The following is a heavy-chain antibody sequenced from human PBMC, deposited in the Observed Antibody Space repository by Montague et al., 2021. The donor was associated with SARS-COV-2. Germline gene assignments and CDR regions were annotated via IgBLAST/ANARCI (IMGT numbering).Heavy chain of an antibody. CDR1: GTSITSYY. D-gene: IGHD3-10*01. CDR3: ARGCLSYFGAGSHCYGMDV. J-gene: IGHJ6*02. CDR2: ISDSGST. Sequence: SETLSLTCSVSGTSITSYYWNWIRQPPGKGLEWIGYISDSGSTNYSPSLKSRVTMSVDTFKNQMSLKLTSVTAADTAVYYCARGCLSYFGAGSHCYGMDVWGQGTRSPSP. V-gene: IGHV4-59*01.